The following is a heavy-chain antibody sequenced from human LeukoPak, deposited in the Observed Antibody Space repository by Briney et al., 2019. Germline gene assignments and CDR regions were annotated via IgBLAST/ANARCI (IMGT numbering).Heavy chain of an antibody. CDR3: ARPLVGADAFDI. D-gene: IGHD1-26*01. Sequence: SETLSLTCTVSGGSISSSSYYWGWIRQPPGKGLEWIGSIYYSGSTYYNPSLKSRVTISVDTSKNQFSLKLSSVTAADTAVYYCARPLVGADAFDIWGQGTMVTVSS. CDR2: IYYSGST. CDR1: GGSISSSSYY. J-gene: IGHJ3*02. V-gene: IGHV4-39*01.